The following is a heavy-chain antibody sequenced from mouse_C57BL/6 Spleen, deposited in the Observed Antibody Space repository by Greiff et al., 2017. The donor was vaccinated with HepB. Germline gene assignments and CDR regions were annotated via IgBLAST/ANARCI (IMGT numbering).Heavy chain of an antibody. D-gene: IGHD1-1*02. V-gene: IGHV1-52*01. J-gene: IGHJ3*01. CDR3: AREAEYGAY. CDR2: IDPSDSET. Sequence: VQLQQSGAELVRPGSSVKLSCKASGYTFTSYWMHWVKQRPIQGLEWIGNIDPSDSETHYNQKFKDKATLTVDKSSSTAYMQLSSLTSEDSAVYYCAREAEYGAYWGQGTLVTVSA. CDR1: GYTFTSYW.